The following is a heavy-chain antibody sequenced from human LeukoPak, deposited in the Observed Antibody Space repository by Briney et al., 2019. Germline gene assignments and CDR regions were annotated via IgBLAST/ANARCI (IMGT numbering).Heavy chain of an antibody. CDR1: GGSFSGYY. CDR2: INHSGST. Sequence: SETLSLTCAVYGGSFSGYYWSWIRQPPEKGLEWIGEINHSGSTNYNPSLKSRVTISVDTSKNQFSLKLSSVTAADTAVYYCARGLWFGALSQGTLVTVSS. V-gene: IGHV4-34*01. J-gene: IGHJ5*02. CDR3: ARGLWFGA.